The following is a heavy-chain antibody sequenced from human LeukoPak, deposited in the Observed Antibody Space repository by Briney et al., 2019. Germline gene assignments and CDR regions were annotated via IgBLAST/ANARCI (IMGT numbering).Heavy chain of an antibody. J-gene: IGHJ3*02. Sequence: GASVKVSCKASGYTFTSYDINWVRQATGRGLEWMGWMNPNSGNTGYAQKFQGRVTITRNTSISTAYMELSSLRSEDMAVYSSASPRKNYCGGHCPYDAFDNWGQGTLVTVSS. CDR1: GYTFTSYD. D-gene: IGHD2-21*01. CDR2: MNPNSGNT. V-gene: IGHV1-8*03. CDR3: ASPRKNYCGGHCPYDAFDN.